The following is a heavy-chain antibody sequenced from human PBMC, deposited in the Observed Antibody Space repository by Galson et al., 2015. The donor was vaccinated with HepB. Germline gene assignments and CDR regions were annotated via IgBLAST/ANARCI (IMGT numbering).Heavy chain of an antibody. Sequence: SLRLSCAASGFTFDDCTMHWVRQAPGKGLEWVSLISWDGGSTYYADSVKGRFTISRDNSKNSLYLQMNSLRTEDTALYYCARGRGKNGYTAATPNFKYRGQGTLVTVSS. CDR2: ISWDGGST. CDR1: GFTFDDCT. J-gene: IGHJ4*02. D-gene: IGHD6-13*01. CDR3: ARGRGKNGYTAATPNFKY. V-gene: IGHV3-43*01.